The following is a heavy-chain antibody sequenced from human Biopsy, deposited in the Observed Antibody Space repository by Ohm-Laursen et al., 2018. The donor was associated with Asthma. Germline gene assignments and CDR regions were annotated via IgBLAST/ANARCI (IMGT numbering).Heavy chain of an antibody. J-gene: IGHJ6*02. Sequence: SLRLSCTATGFTFNSYGMHWVRQAPGKGLEWVAVISYDGRNKYYGDSVKGRFTISRDNSKNTVYLQMISLRVEDTSVYYCARGAYYDFWSGYSRPIPGYYGMDVWGHGTTVTVSS. V-gene: IGHV3-30*03. CDR2: ISYDGRNK. CDR1: GFTFNSYG. CDR3: ARGAYYDFWSGYSRPIPGYYGMDV. D-gene: IGHD3-3*01.